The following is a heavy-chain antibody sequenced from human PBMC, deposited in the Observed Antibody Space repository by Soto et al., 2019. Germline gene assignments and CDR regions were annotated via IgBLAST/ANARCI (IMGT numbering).Heavy chain of an antibody. CDR2: VSGSAGST. D-gene: IGHD1-26*01. CDR3: ANVGSPVRNAFVI. J-gene: IGHJ3*02. CDR1: GFTFSFYV. V-gene: IGHV3-23*01. Sequence: GGSLRLSCAASGFTFSFYVMTWVRQAPGKGLEWVSAVSGSAGSTYYADSVKGRFSISRDNSKSTLYLQMNSLRVDDTAMYYCANVGSPVRNAFVIWGPETMVAVSS.